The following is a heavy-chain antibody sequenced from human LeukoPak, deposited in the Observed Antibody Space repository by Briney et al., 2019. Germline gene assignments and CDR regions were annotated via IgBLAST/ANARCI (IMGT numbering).Heavy chain of an antibody. V-gene: IGHV4-61*08. CDR2: IYYSGST. CDR1: GGSISSGGYS. D-gene: IGHD3-3*01. CDR3: ARLRHDFWSGYLGVGGYYYGMDV. J-gene: IGHJ6*02. Sequence: SSETLSLTCAVSGGSISSGGYSWSWIRQPPGKGLEWIGYIYYSGSTNYNPSLKSRVTISVDTSKNQFSLKLSSVTAADTAVYYCARLRHDFWSGYLGVGGYYYGMDVWGQGTTVTVSS.